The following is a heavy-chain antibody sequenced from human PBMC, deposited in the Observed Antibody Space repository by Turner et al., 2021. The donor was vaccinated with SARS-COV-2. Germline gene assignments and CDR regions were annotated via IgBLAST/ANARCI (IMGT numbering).Heavy chain of an antibody. Sequence: QLQLQESGPGLVKPSETLSLTCTVSGGSISSTSYHWGWIRQPPGKGLEWIGNIYYSGSTYYNPSLKSRVTISVDTSKNQFSLKLSSVTAADTAVYYCARPNTYYYGSGDSHGRSHNWFDPWGQGTLVTVSS. CDR1: GGSISSTSYH. D-gene: IGHD3-10*01. CDR3: ARPNTYYYGSGDSHGRSHNWFDP. CDR2: IYYSGST. J-gene: IGHJ5*02. V-gene: IGHV4-39*01.